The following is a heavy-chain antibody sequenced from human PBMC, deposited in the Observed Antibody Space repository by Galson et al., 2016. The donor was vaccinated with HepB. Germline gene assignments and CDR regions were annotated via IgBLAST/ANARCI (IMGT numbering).Heavy chain of an antibody. V-gene: IGHV6-1*01. J-gene: IGHJ5*02. Sequence: CAISGDSVSSNSAAWTWIRQSPLRGLEWLGRTYYRSKWYNDYAVSVKSRITIHPDTSENQFPLQLNSVTPEDTAVYYCARVRCSTFRCQNWFDPWGQGTLVTVSS. CDR1: GDSVSSNSAA. CDR3: ARVRCSTFRCQNWFDP. D-gene: IGHD2/OR15-2a*01. CDR2: TYYRSKWYN.